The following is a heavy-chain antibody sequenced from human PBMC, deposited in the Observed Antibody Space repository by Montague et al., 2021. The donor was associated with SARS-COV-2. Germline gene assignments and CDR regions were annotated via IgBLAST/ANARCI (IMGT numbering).Heavy chain of an antibody. CDR2: IYASGGT. Sequence: SETLSLTCTVSGDSISSFYWNWIRQPAGKGLEWIGRIYASGGTNYNPSLKSRVTMSVDTSKNQFSLKLNFVTAADTAVYYCGREGYQVLWSDYYYYGMDVWGQGTTVTVSS. D-gene: IGHD2-2*01. J-gene: IGHJ6*02. V-gene: IGHV4-4*07. CDR1: GDSISSFY. CDR3: GREGYQVLWSDYYYYGMDV.